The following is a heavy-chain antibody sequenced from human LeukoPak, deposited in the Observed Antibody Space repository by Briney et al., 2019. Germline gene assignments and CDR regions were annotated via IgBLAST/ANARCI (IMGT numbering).Heavy chain of an antibody. CDR3: ARFGALGHDYGGNSKPAFDI. J-gene: IGHJ3*02. D-gene: IGHD4-23*01. CDR2: IYYSGST. CDR1: GGSISSGGYY. Sequence: SQTLSLTCTVSGGSISSGGYYWSWIRQHPGKGLEWIGYIYYSGSTYYNPSLKSRVTISVDTSKNQFSLKLSSVTAADTAVYYCARFGALGHDYGGNSKPAFDIWGQGTMVTVSS. V-gene: IGHV4-31*03.